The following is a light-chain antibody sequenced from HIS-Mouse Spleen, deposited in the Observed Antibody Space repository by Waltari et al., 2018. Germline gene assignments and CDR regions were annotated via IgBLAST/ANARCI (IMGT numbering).Light chain of an antibody. V-gene: IGLV1-47*01. Sequence: QSVLTQPPSASGTPGQRVTISCSGSSSNIGSNYVYWYQQLPGTAPELPIYRNNQRPAGVPYRFSGSKSGTSASLAISGLRCEDEADYYCAAWDDSLSGPVVGGGTKLTVL. CDR2: RNN. J-gene: IGLJ3*02. CDR1: SSNIGSNY. CDR3: AAWDDSLSGPV.